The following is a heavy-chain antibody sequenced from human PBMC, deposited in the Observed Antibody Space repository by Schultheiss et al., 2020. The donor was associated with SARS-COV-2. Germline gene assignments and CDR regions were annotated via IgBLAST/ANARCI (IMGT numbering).Heavy chain of an antibody. J-gene: IGHJ3*02. CDR3: ARESYAFDI. CDR2: ISWNSGSI. CDR1: GFTFDDYA. V-gene: IGHV3-9*01. Sequence: GGSLRLSCAASGFTFDDYAMHWVRQAPGKGLEWVSGISWNSGSIGYADSVKGRFTISRDNAKNSLYLQMNSLRAEDTAVYYCARESYAFDIWGQGTMVTVSS.